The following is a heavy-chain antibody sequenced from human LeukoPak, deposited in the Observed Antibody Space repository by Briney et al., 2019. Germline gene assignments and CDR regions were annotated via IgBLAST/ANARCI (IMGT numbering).Heavy chain of an antibody. CDR2: ISPNSGGT. V-gene: IGHV1-2*02. J-gene: IGHJ4*02. CDR1: GYTFTGYY. Sequence: GASVKVSCKASGYTFTGYYMHWVRQAPGQGLEWMGWISPNSGGTNYAQKFQGRVTMTRDTSISTAYMELSRLRSDDTAVYYCARFLWRAGGFDYWGQGTLVTVSS. D-gene: IGHD1-14*01. CDR3: ARFLWRAGGFDY.